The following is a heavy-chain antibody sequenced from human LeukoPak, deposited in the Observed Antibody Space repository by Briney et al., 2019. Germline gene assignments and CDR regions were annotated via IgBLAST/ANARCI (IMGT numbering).Heavy chain of an antibody. CDR1: GDSISPYY. V-gene: IGHV4-59*01. D-gene: IGHD1-1*01. CDR2: IYYSGDT. J-gene: IGHJ4*02. Sequence: SETLSLTCTVSGDSISPYYWGWVRQPPGKGLEWIGYIYYSGDTTYNPSLKSRVTMSVDTSKNQFSLKLSSVTAADTAVYYCARDKQPGDYWGQGALVTVSS. CDR3: ARDKQPGDY.